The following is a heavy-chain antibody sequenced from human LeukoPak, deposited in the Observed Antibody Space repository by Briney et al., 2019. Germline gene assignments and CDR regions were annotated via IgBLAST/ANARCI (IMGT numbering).Heavy chain of an antibody. CDR2: IIPIFGTA. CDR1: GGTFSSYA. D-gene: IGHD3-22*01. V-gene: IGHV1-69*05. J-gene: IGHJ5*02. CDR3: ARDYYDSSGYYYGSPPRGWFDP. Sequence: SVKVSCKASGGTFSSYAISWVRQAPGQGLEWMGGIIPIFGTANYAQKFQGRVTITTDESTSTAYMELSSLRSEDTAVYYCARDYYDSSGYYYGSPPRGWFDPWGQGTLVTVSS.